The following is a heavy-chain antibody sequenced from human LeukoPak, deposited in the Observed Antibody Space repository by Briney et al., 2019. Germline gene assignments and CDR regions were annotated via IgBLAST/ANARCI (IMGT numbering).Heavy chain of an antibody. V-gene: IGHV4-34*09. CDR2: INHSGST. Sequence: SETLSLTCAVYGGSFSGYYWSWIRQPPGKGLEWIGEINHSGSTYYNPSLKSRVTISVDTSKNQFSLKLSSVTAADTAVFYCARDGENSSGYYFDYWGQGTLVTVSS. D-gene: IGHD3-22*01. J-gene: IGHJ4*02. CDR3: ARDGENSSGYYFDY. CDR1: GGSFSGYY.